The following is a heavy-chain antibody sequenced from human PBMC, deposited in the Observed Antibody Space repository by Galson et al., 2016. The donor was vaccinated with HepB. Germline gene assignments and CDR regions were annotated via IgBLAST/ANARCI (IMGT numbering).Heavy chain of an antibody. J-gene: IGHJ4*02. V-gene: IGHV3-11*01. CDR1: GFTFRDYY. CDR3: ARQGSGSYRFDY. CDR2: ISSSANNI. Sequence: SLRLSCAASGFTFRDYYMSWIRQAPGKGLEWVSYISSSANNIKYADSVEGRFTVSRDNADNSLYLRMDNLRADDTAVYYCARQGSGSYRFDYWGQGTLVTVSS. D-gene: IGHD1-26*01.